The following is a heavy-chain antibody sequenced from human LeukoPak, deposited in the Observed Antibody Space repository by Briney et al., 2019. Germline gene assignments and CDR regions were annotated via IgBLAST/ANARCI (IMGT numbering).Heavy chain of an antibody. D-gene: IGHD3-10*01. CDR3: ASMVRGVHLYYFDY. V-gene: IGHV1-18*01. J-gene: IGHJ4*02. CDR2: ISAYNGNT. Sequence: ASVKVSCKASGYTFTSYGISWVRQAPGQGLEWMGWISAYNGNTNYAQKLQGRVTMTTDTSTSTAYMELSSLRSEDTAVYYCASMVRGVHLYYFDYWGQGTLVTVSS. CDR1: GYTFTSYG.